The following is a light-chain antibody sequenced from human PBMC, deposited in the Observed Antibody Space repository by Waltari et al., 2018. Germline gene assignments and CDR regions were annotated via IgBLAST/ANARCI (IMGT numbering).Light chain of an antibody. CDR2: VNSDGSH. Sequence: QLLLTQSPSASPPLGASVKLPCTLSSRHSNNIIAWLQQQPGKGPRYLMRVNSDGSHSKGDEIPYRFSGSSSGAERYLTISSVESEDEADYYCETGGHGTWVFGGGTKLTVL. CDR1: SRHSNNI. V-gene: IGLV4-69*01. J-gene: IGLJ3*02. CDR3: ETGGHGTWV.